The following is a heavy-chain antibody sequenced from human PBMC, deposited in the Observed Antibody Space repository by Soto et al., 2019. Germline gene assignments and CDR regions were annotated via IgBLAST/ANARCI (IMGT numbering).Heavy chain of an antibody. V-gene: IGHV2-5*02. D-gene: IGHD3-3*01. CDR2: IYWDDDK. CDR3: AHFQLRFLEWLQYDAFDI. CDR1: EFSLSTSGVG. Sequence: SGATLVNPTQTLTLTCTFPEFSLSTSGVGLGWIRKPTGKAMEWLALIYWDDDKRYSPSLKSRLTITKDTSKNQVVLTMTNMDPVDTATYYFAHFQLRFLEWLQYDAFDIWGQGTMVTVSS. J-gene: IGHJ3*02.